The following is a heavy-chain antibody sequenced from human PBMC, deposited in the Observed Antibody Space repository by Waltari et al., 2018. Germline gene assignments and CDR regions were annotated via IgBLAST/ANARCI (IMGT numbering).Heavy chain of an antibody. CDR3: ARAGMEMSTFPLDL. J-gene: IGHJ4*02. CDR1: GFPFHIYY. D-gene: IGHD6-13*01. V-gene: IGHV1-46*02. CDR2: INPSAGGA. Sequence: QVQLVQSGAEVKKPGASVKVSCRASGFPFHIYYFHGVRQAPGQGLDWMGIINPSAGGASYAQKFQGRVTMTSDMSTRTVYMELSSLTSEDTAVYYCARAGMEMSTFPLDLWGQGTLVTVSS.